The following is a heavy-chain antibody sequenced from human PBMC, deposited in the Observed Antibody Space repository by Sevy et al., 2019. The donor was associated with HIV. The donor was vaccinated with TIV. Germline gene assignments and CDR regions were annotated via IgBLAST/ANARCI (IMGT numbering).Heavy chain of an antibody. Sequence: SETLSLTCTVSGGSISSYYWSWIRQPPGKGLEWIGYIYYSGSTNYNPSLKSRVTISADTSKNQFSLKLSSVTAADTAVYYCARAYYDFWSGYYNWFDPWGQGTLVTVSS. D-gene: IGHD3-3*01. V-gene: IGHV4-59*01. CDR2: IYYSGST. CDR3: ARAYYDFWSGYYNWFDP. CDR1: GGSISSYY. J-gene: IGHJ5*02.